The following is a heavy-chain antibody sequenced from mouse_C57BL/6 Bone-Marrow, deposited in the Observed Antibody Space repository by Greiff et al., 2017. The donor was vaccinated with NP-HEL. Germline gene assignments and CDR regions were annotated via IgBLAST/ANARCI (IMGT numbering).Heavy chain of an antibody. V-gene: IGHV1-69*01. D-gene: IGHD4-1*01. J-gene: IGHJ2*01. CDR2: IDPSDSYT. CDR3: AREGTNWYFDY. CDR1: GYTFTSYW. Sequence: VQLQQSGAELVMPGASVKLSCKASGYTFTSYWMHWVKQRPGQGLEWIGEIDPSDSYTNYNQKFKGKSTLTVDKSSSTAYMQLSSLTSEDSAVYYCAREGTNWYFDYWGQGTTLTVSS.